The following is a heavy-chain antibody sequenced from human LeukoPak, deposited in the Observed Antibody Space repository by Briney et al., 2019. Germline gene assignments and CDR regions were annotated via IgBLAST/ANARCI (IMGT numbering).Heavy chain of an antibody. Sequence: SETLSLTCAVYGGSFSGYYWSWIRQPPGKGLEWIGEINHSGSTNYNPSLKSRVTVSVDTSKNQFSLKLSSVTAADTAVYYCARAQPTYYYGSGSYIRYWGQGTLVTVSS. CDR3: ARAQPTYYYGSGSYIRY. V-gene: IGHV4-34*01. J-gene: IGHJ4*02. CDR1: GGSFSGYY. CDR2: INHSGST. D-gene: IGHD3-10*01.